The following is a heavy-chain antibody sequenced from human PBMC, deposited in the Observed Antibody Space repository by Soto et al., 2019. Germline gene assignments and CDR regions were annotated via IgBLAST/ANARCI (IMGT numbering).Heavy chain of an antibody. D-gene: IGHD3-16*01. V-gene: IGHV3-11*06. CDR2: ISSSSSYT. CDR3: ARWSRFGKIRDAFDI. J-gene: IGHJ3*02. Sequence: GGALRLSCAASGLTFSDYYMSWIRQAPGKGLEWVSYISSSSSYTNYADSVKGRFTISRDNAKNSLYLQMNSLRAEDTAVYYCARWSRFGKIRDAFDIWGQGTMVTVSS. CDR1: GLTFSDYY.